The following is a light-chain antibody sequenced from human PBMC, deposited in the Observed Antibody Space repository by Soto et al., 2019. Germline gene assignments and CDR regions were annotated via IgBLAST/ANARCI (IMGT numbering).Light chain of an antibody. CDR1: QSVSSN. CDR3: QQRSNWPPEIT. CDR2: GAS. V-gene: IGKV3-15*01. Sequence: IGMTQSPATLSVSQGERATLSCRASQSVSSNLAWYQQKPGQAPRLLIYGASTRATGIPARFSGSGSGTEFTLTISSLEPEDFAVYYCQQRSNWPPEITFGQRTRLEIK. J-gene: IGKJ5*01.